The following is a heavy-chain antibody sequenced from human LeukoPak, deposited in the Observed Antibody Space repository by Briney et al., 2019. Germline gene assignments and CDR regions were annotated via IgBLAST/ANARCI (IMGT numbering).Heavy chain of an antibody. CDR1: GYTFTSYG. V-gene: IGHV1-18*01. D-gene: IGHD3-3*01. CDR2: ISAYNGNT. Sequence: ASVKVSCKASGYTFTSYGISWVRQAPGQGLEWMGWISAYNGNTNYAQNLQGRVTMTTDTSTSTAYMELRSLRSDDTAVYYCARDRTDYDFWSGYYTGTGYWFDPWGQGTLVTVSS. CDR3: ARDRTDYDFWSGYYTGTGYWFDP. J-gene: IGHJ5*02.